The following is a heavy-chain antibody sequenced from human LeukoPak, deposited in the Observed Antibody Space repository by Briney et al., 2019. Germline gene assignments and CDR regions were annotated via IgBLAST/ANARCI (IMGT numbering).Heavy chain of an antibody. V-gene: IGHV3-23*01. CDR2: ISGSGDST. Sequence: GGSLGLSCEASGFTFSSYSMNWVRQAPGKGLEWVSGISGSGDSTYNADSVKGRFTISRDNSKNTLYLQMNSLRAEDTAVYYCALKTGFDYWGQGTLVTVSS. CDR1: GFTFSSYS. CDR3: ALKTGFDY. J-gene: IGHJ4*02. D-gene: IGHD1-14*01.